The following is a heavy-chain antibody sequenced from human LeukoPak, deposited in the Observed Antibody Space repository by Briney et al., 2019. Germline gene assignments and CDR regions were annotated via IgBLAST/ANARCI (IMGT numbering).Heavy chain of an antibody. J-gene: IGHJ4*02. CDR2: ISAYNGNT. CDR1: GYTFTSYG. Sequence: ASVKVSCKASGYTFTSYGISWVRQAPGQGLEWMGWISAYNGNTNYAQKLQGRVTMTTDTSTSTAYMELRSLRSDDTAVYYCARTLTSVGATSPFGYWGQGTLVTVSS. D-gene: IGHD1-26*01. V-gene: IGHV1-18*01. CDR3: ARTLTSVGATSPFGY.